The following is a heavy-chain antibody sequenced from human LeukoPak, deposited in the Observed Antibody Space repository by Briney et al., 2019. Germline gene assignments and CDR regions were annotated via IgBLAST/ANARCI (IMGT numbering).Heavy chain of an antibody. J-gene: IGHJ4*02. D-gene: IGHD5-18*01. V-gene: IGHV3-23*01. Sequence: GGSLRLSCAASGFTFSSYAMSWVRQAPGKGLEWVSAISGSGGSTYYADSVKGRFTISRDNSKNTLYLQMNSLRAEDTAVYYCASGAPRAGYSYGLLFDYWGQGTLVTVSS. CDR1: GFTFSSYA. CDR3: ASGAPRAGYSYGLLFDY. CDR2: ISGSGGST.